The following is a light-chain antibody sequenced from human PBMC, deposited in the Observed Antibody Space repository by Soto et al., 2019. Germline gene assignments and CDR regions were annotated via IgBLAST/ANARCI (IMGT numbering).Light chain of an antibody. CDR2: DAS. Sequence: EIVLTQSPATLSLSPGERATLSCRASQSVSNYLAWYQQKPGQAPRLLIYDASNRATGIPDRFSGIGSGTDFTLTISSLEPEDFATYYCQQRSTWPRTFGLGPRWKSN. V-gene: IGKV3-11*01. J-gene: IGKJ1*01. CDR3: QQRSTWPRT. CDR1: QSVSNY.